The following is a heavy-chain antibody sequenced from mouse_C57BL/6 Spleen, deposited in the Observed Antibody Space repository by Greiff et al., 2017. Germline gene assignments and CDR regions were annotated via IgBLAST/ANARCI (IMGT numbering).Heavy chain of an antibody. CDR2: IWSGGST. CDR1: GFSFTSYG. V-gene: IGHV2-2*01. D-gene: IGHD4-1*01. CDR3: ARNWERYWYVDV. J-gene: IGHJ1*03. Sequence: QVHVKQSGPGLVQPSQRLSITCTVSGFSFTSYGVHWVRQSPGKGLEWLGVIWSGGSTDYNAAFISRLSISKDNSKSQVFFKMNSLQADDTAIYYCARNWERYWYVDVWGTGTTVTVSS.